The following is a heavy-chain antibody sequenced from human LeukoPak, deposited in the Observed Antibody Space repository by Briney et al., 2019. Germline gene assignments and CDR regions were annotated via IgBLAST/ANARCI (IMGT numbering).Heavy chain of an antibody. D-gene: IGHD3-10*01. Sequence: PSETLSLTCTVSGGSISSSSYYWGWIRQPPGKGLEWIGSIYYSGSTYYNPSLKSRVIISVDTSKNQFSLKLSSVTAADAAVYYCARLVLLWFGELLYYFDYWGQGTLVTVSS. CDR2: IYYSGST. J-gene: IGHJ4*02. CDR3: ARLVLLWFGELLYYFDY. CDR1: GGSISSSSYY. V-gene: IGHV4-39*01.